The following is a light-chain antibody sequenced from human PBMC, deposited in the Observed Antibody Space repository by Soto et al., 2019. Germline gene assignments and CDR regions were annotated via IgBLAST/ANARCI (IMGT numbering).Light chain of an antibody. J-gene: IGKJ4*01. Sequence: DIQLIQSPSFLSASVGDSVTIACRASQDISNYLAWYLQKPGKAPEFLLYATSTFQSGVPSRFSGSGSGTEFTLTISSLQPEDFATYYCQQVNSYPLTFGGGTKVEIK. CDR1: QDISNY. V-gene: IGKV1-9*01. CDR2: ATS. CDR3: QQVNSYPLT.